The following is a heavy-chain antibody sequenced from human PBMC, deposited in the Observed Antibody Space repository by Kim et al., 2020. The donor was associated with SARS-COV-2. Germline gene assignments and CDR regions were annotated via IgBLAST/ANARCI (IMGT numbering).Heavy chain of an antibody. CDR1: VGSISSGGYY. CDR2: IYYSGST. V-gene: IGHV4-31*03. CDR3: ARVARITIFGVVNSAFDI. Sequence: SDTLSLTCTVSVGSISSGGYYWSWIRQHPGKGLEWIGYIYYSGSTYYNPSLKSRVTISVDTSKNPCSLKLSSVTAADTAVYYCARVARITIFGVVNSAFDIWGQGTMVTVSS. J-gene: IGHJ3*02. D-gene: IGHD3-3*01.